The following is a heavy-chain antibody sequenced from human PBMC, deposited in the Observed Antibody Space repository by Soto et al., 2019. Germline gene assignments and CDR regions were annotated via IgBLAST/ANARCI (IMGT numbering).Heavy chain of an antibody. Sequence: GGSLRLSCAASGFTFSDYYMSWIRQAPGKGLEWVSYISSSSSYTNYADSVKGRFTISRDNAKNSLYLQMNSLRAEDTAVYYCSALRVWASRGPEDVWGQGTSDTVSS. CDR3: SALRVWASRGPEDV. CDR2: ISSSSSYT. J-gene: IGHJ6*02. V-gene: IGHV3-11*06. D-gene: IGHD3-16*01. CDR1: GFTFSDYY.